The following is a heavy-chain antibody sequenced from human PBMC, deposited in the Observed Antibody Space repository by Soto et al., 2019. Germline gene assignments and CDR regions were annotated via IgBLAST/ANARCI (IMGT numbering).Heavy chain of an antibody. J-gene: IGHJ6*04. D-gene: IGHD2-15*01. V-gene: IGHV1-69*08. CDR1: GDTFSTHT. Sequence: QVQLVQSGATVKRPGTSVRVSCRASGDTFSTHTITWVRQAPGQGLEWVGRIIPALGITTYAQRFQGRVTISAVRSTSTAYMVLSSLTSDDTALYYCARDPYCSVSSCFGYPDVWGGGTAVIVSS. CDR3: ARDPYCSVSSCFGYPDV. CDR2: IIPALGIT.